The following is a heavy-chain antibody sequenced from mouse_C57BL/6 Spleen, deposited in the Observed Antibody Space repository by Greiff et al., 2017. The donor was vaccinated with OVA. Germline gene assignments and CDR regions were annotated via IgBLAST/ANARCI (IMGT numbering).Heavy chain of an antibody. CDR3: ARRGGGAMDY. CDR2: IYPGSGST. J-gene: IGHJ4*01. V-gene: IGHV1-55*01. Sequence: QVQLQQPGAELVKPGASVKMSCKASGYTFTSYWITWVKQRPGQGLEWIGDIYPGSGSTNYNEKFKSKATLTVDKSSSTAYMQLSSLTSEDSAVYYCARRGGGAMDYWGQGTSVTVSS. CDR1: GYTFTSYW.